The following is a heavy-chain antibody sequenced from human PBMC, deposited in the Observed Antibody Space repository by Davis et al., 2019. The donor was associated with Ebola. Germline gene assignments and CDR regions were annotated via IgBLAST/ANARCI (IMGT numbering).Heavy chain of an antibody. V-gene: IGHV2-26*01. CDR2: IFSHDEK. CDR3: ARGTPEYSGWSFARDP. CDR1: GFSLSNARMG. D-gene: IGHD6-19*01. J-gene: IGHJ5*02. Sequence: SGPTLVTPTETPTLTCTVSGFSLSNARMGVSWIRQPPGKALEWLAHIFSHDEKFYSTSLKSRLTISKDTPKSPVVLTMTNMDPVDTATYYCARGTPEYSGWSFARDPWGQGTLVTVSS.